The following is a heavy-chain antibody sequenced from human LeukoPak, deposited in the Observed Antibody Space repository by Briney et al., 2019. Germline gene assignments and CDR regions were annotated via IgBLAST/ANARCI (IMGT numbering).Heavy chain of an antibody. V-gene: IGHV1-2*02. CDR2: IHPNSGDT. D-gene: IGHD6-19*01. CDR3: ARDHSSGWYSDYFDY. Sequence: ASVKVSCKASKYTFTGYFIHWVRQAPGQGREWMGWIHPNSGDTNYAQKFQGRVTMTRDTSISTAYMELSRLRSDDTAVYYCARDHSSGWYSDYFDYWGQGTLVTVSS. CDR1: KYTFTGYF. J-gene: IGHJ4*02.